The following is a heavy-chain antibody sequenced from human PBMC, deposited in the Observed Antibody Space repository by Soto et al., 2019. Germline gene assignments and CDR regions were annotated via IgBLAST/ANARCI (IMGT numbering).Heavy chain of an antibody. CDR1: GFTFNNYA. CDR3: AKENPGLEFDY. CDR2: ISGSGRSI. V-gene: IGHV3-23*01. D-gene: IGHD1-1*01. J-gene: IGHJ4*02. Sequence: GGSLRLSCAGSGFTFNNYAMSWVRQAPGKGLEWVSAISGSGRSIYYSDSVKARFTVSRDNSKSTLSLQMSSLRVEDTAVYYCAKENPGLEFDYWGQGTLVTVSS.